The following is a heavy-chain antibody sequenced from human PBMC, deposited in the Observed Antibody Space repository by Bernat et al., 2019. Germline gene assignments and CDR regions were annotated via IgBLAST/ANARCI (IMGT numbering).Heavy chain of an antibody. CDR1: GFTFSSYG. CDR2: ISYDGSNK. Sequence: QVQLVESGGGVVQPGRSLRLSCAASGFTFSSYGMHWVRQAPGKGLEWVAVISYDGSNKYYADSVKCRFTISRDNSKNTLYLQMNSLRAEDTAVYYCAKAYDILTGYYLGLDYWGQGTLVTVSS. CDR3: AKAYDILTGYYLGLDY. V-gene: IGHV3-30*18. D-gene: IGHD3-9*01. J-gene: IGHJ4*02.